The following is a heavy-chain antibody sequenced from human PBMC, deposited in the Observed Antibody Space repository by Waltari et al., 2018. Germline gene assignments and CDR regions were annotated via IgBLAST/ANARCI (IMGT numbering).Heavy chain of an antibody. V-gene: IGHV3-53*01. CDR2: VYSGGTT. CDR3: ARDPLYYFDS. CDR1: ALTVSSSR. Sequence: EVQLVESGGGLVQPGGSLRLSCAASALTVSSSRMHWVRQAPGKGLEWVSLVYSGGTTYYAGSVEGRFTISRDISTNTVYLQMNSLTAEDTAVYYCARDPLYYFDSWGQGALVTVSS. J-gene: IGHJ4*02.